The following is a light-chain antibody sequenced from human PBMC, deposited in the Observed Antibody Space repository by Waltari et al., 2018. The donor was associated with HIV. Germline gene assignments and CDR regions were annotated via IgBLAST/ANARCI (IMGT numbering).Light chain of an antibody. CDR1: SSALGDYNY. CDR3: CSFAGSYNLV. J-gene: IGLJ3*02. CDR2: DVT. Sequence: QSALTQPRSVSGSPGQSVTVSCTGTSSALGDYNYVSWYQQHPGKAPKLMIYDVTKRPSGVPDRFSGSKSGNTASLTISGLQAEDEAAYYCCSFAGSYNLVFGGGTKLTVL. V-gene: IGLV2-11*01.